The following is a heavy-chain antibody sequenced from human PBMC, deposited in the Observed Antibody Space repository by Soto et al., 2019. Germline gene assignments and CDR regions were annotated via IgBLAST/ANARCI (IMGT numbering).Heavy chain of an antibody. J-gene: IGHJ4*02. CDR2: IYYSGST. D-gene: IGHD5-18*01. Sequence: SETLSLTCTVSGGSISSSSYYWGWIRQPPGKGLEWIGSIYYSGSTYYNPSLKSRVTISVDTSKNQFSLKLSSVTAADTAVYYCARRADRGWIRIIDYWGQGTLVTVSS. CDR3: ARRADRGWIRIIDY. CDR1: GGSISSSSYY. V-gene: IGHV4-39*01.